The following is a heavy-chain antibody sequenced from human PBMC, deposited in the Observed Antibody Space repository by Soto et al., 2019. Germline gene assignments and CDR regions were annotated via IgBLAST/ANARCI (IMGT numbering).Heavy chain of an antibody. V-gene: IGHV3-23*01. CDR3: AKDLIAAAGTKVSDDAFDI. Sequence: GGSLRLSCAASGFTFSSYAMSWVRQAPGKGLEWVSAISGSGGSTYYADSVKGRFTISRDNSKNTLYLQMNSLGAEDTAVYYCAKDLIAAAGTKVSDDAFDIWGQGTMVTVSS. CDR1: GFTFSSYA. D-gene: IGHD6-13*01. CDR2: ISGSGGST. J-gene: IGHJ3*02.